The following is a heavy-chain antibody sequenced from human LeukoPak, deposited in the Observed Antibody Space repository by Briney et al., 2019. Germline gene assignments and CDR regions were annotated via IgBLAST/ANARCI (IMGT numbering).Heavy chain of an antibody. Sequence: SETLSLTCTVSGVSINGNYWTWIRQLPGKGLEGIGFVSDTGDTDYNPSLKSRLTLSVDTSKSQLSLSLSSVSAADTALYYCARVFRGVVTSNWFDPWGQGTLVTVSS. V-gene: IGHV4-59*01. CDR1: GVSINGNY. J-gene: IGHJ5*02. CDR3: ARVFRGVVTSNWFDP. D-gene: IGHD3-3*01. CDR2: VSDTGDT.